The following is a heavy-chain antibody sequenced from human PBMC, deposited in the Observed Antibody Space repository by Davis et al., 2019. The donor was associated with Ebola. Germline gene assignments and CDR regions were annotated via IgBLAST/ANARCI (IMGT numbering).Heavy chain of an antibody. V-gene: IGHV1-46*01. CDR2: INPSGGST. CDR1: GYTFTSYY. Sequence: ASVKVSCKASGYTFTSYYMHWVRQAPGQGLEWMGIINPSGGSTSYAQKFQGRVTMTRDTSTSTVYMELSSLRSEDTAVYYCARTLYSGYDFPYYYGMDVWGQGTTVTVSS. D-gene: IGHD5-12*01. J-gene: IGHJ6*02. CDR3: ARTLYSGYDFPYYYGMDV.